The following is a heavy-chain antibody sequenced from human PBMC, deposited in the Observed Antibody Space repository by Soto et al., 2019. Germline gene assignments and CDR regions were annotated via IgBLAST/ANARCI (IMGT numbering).Heavy chain of an antibody. Sequence: QVQLQESGPGLVKPSGTLSLTCAVSGGSISSSNWWSWVRQPPGKGLEWIGEIYHSGSTNYNPSLKSRVTISVHKSKNQFSLKLSSVTAADTAVYYCARVLAVAGTGGYYFDYWGQGTLVTVSS. V-gene: IGHV4-4*02. D-gene: IGHD6-19*01. CDR3: ARVLAVAGTGGYYFDY. CDR1: GGSISSSNW. J-gene: IGHJ4*02. CDR2: IYHSGST.